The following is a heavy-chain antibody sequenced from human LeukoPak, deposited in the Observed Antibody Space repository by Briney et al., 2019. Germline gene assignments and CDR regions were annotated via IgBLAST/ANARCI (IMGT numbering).Heavy chain of an antibody. CDR2: ISYDGGNK. CDR3: AKGGKAYCYDSNGYLDY. D-gene: IGHD3-22*01. CDR1: GFTFSSYG. V-gene: IGHV3-30*18. J-gene: IGHJ4*02. Sequence: GGSLRLSCAASGFTFSSYGMHWVRQAPGKGLEWVAVISYDGGNKYYADSVKGRFTISRDNSKNTLHLQMNSLRAEDTAVYYCAKGGKAYCYDSNGYLDYWGQGTLVTVSS.